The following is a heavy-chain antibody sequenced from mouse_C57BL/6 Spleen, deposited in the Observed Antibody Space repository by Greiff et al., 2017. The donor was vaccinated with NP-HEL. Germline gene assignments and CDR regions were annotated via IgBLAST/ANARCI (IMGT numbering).Heavy chain of an antibody. CDR3: ARRYYGSKDYAMDY. D-gene: IGHD1-1*01. Sequence: EVQVVESGGGLVKPGGSLKLSCAASGFTFSDYGMHWVRQAPEKGLEWVAYISSGSSTIYYADTVQGRFTISRDNAKNTLFLQMTSLRSEDTAMYYCARRYYGSKDYAMDYWGQGTSVTVSS. V-gene: IGHV5-17*01. J-gene: IGHJ4*01. CDR2: ISSGSSTI. CDR1: GFTFSDYG.